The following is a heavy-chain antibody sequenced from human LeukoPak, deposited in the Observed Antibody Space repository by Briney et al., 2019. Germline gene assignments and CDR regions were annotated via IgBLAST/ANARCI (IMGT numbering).Heavy chain of an antibody. CDR1: GYTFTSYD. Sequence: GASVKVSCKASGYTFTSYDINWVRQATGQGLEWMGWMNPNSGNTGYAQKFQDRVTITRNTSISTAYMELSSLRSEDTAVYYCARGPRDSSGSSFDYWGQGTLVTVSS. CDR3: ARGPRDSSGSSFDY. V-gene: IGHV1-8*03. J-gene: IGHJ4*02. CDR2: MNPNSGNT. D-gene: IGHD3-22*01.